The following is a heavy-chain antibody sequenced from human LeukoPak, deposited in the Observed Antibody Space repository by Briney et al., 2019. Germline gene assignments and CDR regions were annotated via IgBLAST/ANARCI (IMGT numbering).Heavy chain of an antibody. D-gene: IGHD3-3*01. V-gene: IGHV4-4*02. J-gene: IGHJ5*02. CDR3: ARESSPGITVFGVPNWFDP. CDR1: GGSISSGNW. CDR2: ISHSGNT. Sequence: SETLSLTCAVSGGSISSGNWWGWVRQTPGKGLEWIGEISHSGNTNYNPSLKRRVTIVGDMPKNQFSLRLTSVTAADTAVYYCARESSPGITVFGVPNWFDPWGQGTLVTVSS.